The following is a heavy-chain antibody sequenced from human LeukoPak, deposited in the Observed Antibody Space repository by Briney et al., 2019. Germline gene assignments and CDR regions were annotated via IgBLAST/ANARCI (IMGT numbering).Heavy chain of an antibody. CDR3: ARSNQADDY. D-gene: IGHD1-14*01. V-gene: IGHV3-74*01. J-gene: IGHJ4*02. CDR1: GFTFSSYW. Sequence: GGSLRLSCAASGFTFSSYWMHWVRQVPGKGLVWVARINPGGSSITYADSVKGRFTISRDTAKNTLYLQMGSLRAEDTGVYYCARSNQADDYWGQGTLVTVSS. CDR2: INPGGSSI.